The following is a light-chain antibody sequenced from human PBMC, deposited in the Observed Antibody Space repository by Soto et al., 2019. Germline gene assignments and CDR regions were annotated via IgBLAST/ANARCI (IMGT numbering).Light chain of an antibody. CDR2: GNR. V-gene: IGLV1-40*01. CDR3: SSYTSSRAYV. J-gene: IGLJ1*01. CDR1: NSNLGAGYD. Sequence: QSVLTQPPSVSGAPGQRVTISCTGNNSNLGAGYDVHWYQQLPGAAPKLVIFGNRNRPSGVPERFSGSKSGTSASLAITGLQAEDEADYYCSSYTSSRAYVFGIGTKVTV.